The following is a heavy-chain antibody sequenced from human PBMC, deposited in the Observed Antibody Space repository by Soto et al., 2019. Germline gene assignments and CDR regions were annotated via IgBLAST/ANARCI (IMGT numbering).Heavy chain of an antibody. CDR2: ISSSGSTI. Sequence: GGSLRLSCAASGFTFSDYYMSWIRQAPGKGLEWVSYISSSGSTIYYADSVKGRFTISRDNAENSLYLQMNSLRTEDTAVYYCARLNANYYDSSPYMDVWGKGTTVTVSS. CDR3: ARLNANYYDSSPYMDV. D-gene: IGHD3-22*01. J-gene: IGHJ6*03. CDR1: GFTFSDYY. V-gene: IGHV3-11*01.